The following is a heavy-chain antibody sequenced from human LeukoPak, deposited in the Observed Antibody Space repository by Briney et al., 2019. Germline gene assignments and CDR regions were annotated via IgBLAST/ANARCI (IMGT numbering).Heavy chain of an antibody. J-gene: IGHJ4*02. Sequence: GGSLRLSCAASGFTVSSNYMSWVRQAPGKGLEWVAFIRYDGSNKYYADSVKGRFTISRDNSKNTLYLQMNSLRAEDTAVYYCAKDYGGSYYATLERDYYFDYWGQGTLVTVSS. CDR3: AKDYGGSYYATLERDYYFDY. D-gene: IGHD1-26*01. CDR1: GFTVSSNY. V-gene: IGHV3-30*02. CDR2: IRYDGSNK.